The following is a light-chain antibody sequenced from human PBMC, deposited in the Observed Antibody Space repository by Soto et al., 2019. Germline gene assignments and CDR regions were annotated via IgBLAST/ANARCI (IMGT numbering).Light chain of an antibody. CDR2: EVS. CDR3: SSYTSSNTPVV. Sequence: QSVLTQPASVSGSPGQSITISCTGTSSDVGGYNYVSWYQQHPGKAPKLMIYEVSNRPSGVSNRFPGSKSGNTASLTISGLQAEDEADYYCSSYTSSNTPVVFGGGTKLTVL. J-gene: IGLJ2*01. V-gene: IGLV2-14*01. CDR1: SSDVGGYNY.